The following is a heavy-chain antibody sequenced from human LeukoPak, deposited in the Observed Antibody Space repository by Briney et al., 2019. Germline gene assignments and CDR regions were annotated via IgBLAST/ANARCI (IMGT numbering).Heavy chain of an antibody. J-gene: IGHJ4*02. CDR2: IYENGGTT. D-gene: IGHD3-22*01. CDR3: ARGDDSGYYDYFDY. V-gene: IGHV3-23*01. CDR1: GFTFRSHA. Sequence: GGSLRLSCVGSGFTFRSHAMSWVRQAPEKGLEFVSGIYENGGTTYYADSVKGRFSISRDFSKNTVFLHMNSLRAEDTAMYYCARGDDSGYYDYFDYWGQGALVTVSS.